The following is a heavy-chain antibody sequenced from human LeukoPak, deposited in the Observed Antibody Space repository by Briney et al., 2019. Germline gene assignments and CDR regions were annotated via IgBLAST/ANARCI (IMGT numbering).Heavy chain of an antibody. CDR1: GYTFTGYY. Sequence: VASVKVSCKASGYTFTGYYMHWVRQAPGQGREWMGWINPNSGGTNYAQKFQGRVTITRDTSISTAYMELSSLRSEDTAVYYCARGADPYYYYYMDVWGKGTTVTVSS. CDR2: INPNSGGT. V-gene: IGHV1-2*02. CDR3: ARGADPYYYYYMDV. D-gene: IGHD4/OR15-4a*01. J-gene: IGHJ6*03.